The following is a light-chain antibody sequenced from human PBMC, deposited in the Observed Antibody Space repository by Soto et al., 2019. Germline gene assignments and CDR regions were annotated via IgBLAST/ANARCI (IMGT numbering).Light chain of an antibody. J-gene: IGLJ2*01. CDR1: SSNIGSKY. Sequence: QSVLTQPPSASGTPGQRVTISCSGSSSNIGSKYVYWYQQLPGTAPKLLMYRNNQRPSWVPDRFSGSKSGTSASLAISGVRSDDEADYYCAAWDAGVSGPAFGGGTKLTVL. CDR2: RNN. V-gene: IGLV1-47*01. CDR3: AAWDAGVSGPA.